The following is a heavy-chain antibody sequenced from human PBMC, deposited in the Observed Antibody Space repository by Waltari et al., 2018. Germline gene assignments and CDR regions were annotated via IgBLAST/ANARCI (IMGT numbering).Heavy chain of an antibody. Sequence: EVQLLESGGGWVQLGGSLRLSCAASGFTFSSYAMSWVRQAPGKGLEWVSVIYSGGSTYYADSVKGRFTISRDNSKNTLYLQMNSLRAEDTAVYYCARIYYWWGNDYWGQGTLVTVSS. CDR1: GFTFSSYA. J-gene: IGHJ4*02. CDR3: ARIYYWWGNDY. D-gene: IGHD2-8*01. CDR2: IYSGGST. V-gene: IGHV3-23*03.